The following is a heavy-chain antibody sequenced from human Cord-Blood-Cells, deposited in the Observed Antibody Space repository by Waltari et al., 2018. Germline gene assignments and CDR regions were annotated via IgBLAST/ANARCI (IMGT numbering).Heavy chain of an antibody. CDR3: ARVGVGATTAFDI. CDR2: ISSSRSYI. Sequence: EVQLVESGGGLVKPGGSLRLSCAASGFTFSSYSMNWVRQAPGKGLEWVAAISSSRSYIDYADSVKGRFTIARDNAKNSLYLQMNSLRAEDTAVYYCARVGVGATTAFDIWGQGTMVTVSS. V-gene: IGHV3-21*01. CDR1: GFTFSSYS. D-gene: IGHD1-26*01. J-gene: IGHJ3*02.